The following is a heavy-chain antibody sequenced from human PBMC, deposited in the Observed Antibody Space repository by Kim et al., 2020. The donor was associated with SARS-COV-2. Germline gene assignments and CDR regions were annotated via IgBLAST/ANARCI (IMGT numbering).Heavy chain of an antibody. CDR2: INAGNGNT. J-gene: IGHJ6*02. CDR1: GYTFTSYA. V-gene: IGHV1-3*01. Sequence: ASVKVSCKASGYTFTSYAMHWVRQAPGQRLEWMGWINAGNGNTKYSQKFQGRVTITRDTSASTAYMELSSLRSEDTAVYYCAGGLRIRHQSYYYYYGMDVWGQGTTVTVSS. CDR3: AGGLRIRHQSYYYYYGMDV. D-gene: IGHD1-20*01.